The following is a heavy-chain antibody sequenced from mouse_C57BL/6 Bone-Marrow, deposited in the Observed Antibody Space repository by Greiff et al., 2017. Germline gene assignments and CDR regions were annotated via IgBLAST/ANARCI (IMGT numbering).Heavy chain of an antibody. V-gene: IGHV1-55*01. J-gene: IGHJ4*01. CDR1: GYTFTSYW. D-gene: IGHD1-1*01. CDR3: ARERGLLRLGYAMDY. CDR2: IYPGSGST. Sequence: QVQLQQPGAELVKPGASVKMSCKASGYTFTSYWITWVKQRPGQGLEWIGDIYPGSGSTNYNEKFKSKATLTVDTSSSTAYMQLSSLTSEDSAVYYCARERGLLRLGYAMDYWGQGTSVTVSS.